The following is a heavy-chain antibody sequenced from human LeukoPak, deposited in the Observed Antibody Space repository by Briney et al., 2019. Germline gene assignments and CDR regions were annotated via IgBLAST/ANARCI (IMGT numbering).Heavy chain of an antibody. CDR1: GYTFTNYG. CDR3: QRITIFGVIIDFDY. D-gene: IGHD3-3*01. J-gene: IGHJ4*02. Sequence: ASVKVSCKASGYTFTNYGITWVRQAPGQGLEWMGWISAYNGNTNYAQRLQGRVTMTTDTSTSTAYMEVRSLRSDDTAVYYCQRITIFGVIIDFDYWGQGTLVTVSS. V-gene: IGHV1-18*01. CDR2: ISAYNGNT.